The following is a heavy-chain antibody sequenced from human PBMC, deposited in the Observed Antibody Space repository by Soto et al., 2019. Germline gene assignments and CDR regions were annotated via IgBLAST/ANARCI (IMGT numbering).Heavy chain of an antibody. CDR3: VRERGLSSFYGMDV. Sequence: PGGALRLCCEASGFTLTTYTMNWVRQASGKGLEWVSSITSSSGHIYYADSVKGRFTISRDNARNSLYLQMNSLRAEDTAVYYCVRERGLSSFYGMDVWGQGTTVTVSS. D-gene: IGHD3-10*01. CDR1: GFTLTTYT. J-gene: IGHJ6*02. V-gene: IGHV3-21*01. CDR2: ITSSSGHI.